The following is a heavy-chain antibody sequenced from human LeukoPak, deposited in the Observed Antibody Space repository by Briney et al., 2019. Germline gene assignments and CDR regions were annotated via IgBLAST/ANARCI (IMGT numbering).Heavy chain of an antibody. CDR2: ISHSGNT. CDR1: GGSISSGDYY. D-gene: IGHD3-22*01. V-gene: IGHV4-31*03. CDR3: AREGYYYDSSGPIDY. J-gene: IGHJ4*02. Sequence: SQTLSLTCTVSGGSISSGDYYWSWIRQRPGKGLEWMGCISHSGNTYYNPSLKSRLNISADTSRNQFSLKLRSVTAADTALYFCAREGYYYDSSGPIDYWGQGTRVTVSS.